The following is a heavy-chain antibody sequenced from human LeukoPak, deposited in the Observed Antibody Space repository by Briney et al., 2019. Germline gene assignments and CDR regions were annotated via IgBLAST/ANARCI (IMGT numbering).Heavy chain of an antibody. Sequence: ASVKVSFKASGHTFTGYYMHWVRQAPGQGLEWMGWINPNSGVTNYAQKFQGRVTMTRDTSISTAYMELSRLRSDDTALFYCARDSYEDYYYDYWGQGTLVTVSS. V-gene: IGHV1-2*02. D-gene: IGHD5-18*01. CDR2: INPNSGVT. CDR1: GHTFTGYY. J-gene: IGHJ4*02. CDR3: ARDSYEDYYYDY.